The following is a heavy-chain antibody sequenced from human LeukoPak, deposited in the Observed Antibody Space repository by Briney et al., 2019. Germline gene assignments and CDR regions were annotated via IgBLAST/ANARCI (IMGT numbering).Heavy chain of an antibody. CDR3: ARGFHPNDLELVSY. V-gene: IGHV1-69*01. D-gene: IGHD1-7*01. Sequence: SVKVSCKASGGTFSSYAISWVRQAPGQGLEWMGGIIPIFGTANYAQKFQGRVTITADESTSTAYMELSSLRSEDTAVYYCARGFHPNDLELVSYWGQGTLVTVSS. CDR1: GGTFSSYA. CDR2: IIPIFGTA. J-gene: IGHJ4*02.